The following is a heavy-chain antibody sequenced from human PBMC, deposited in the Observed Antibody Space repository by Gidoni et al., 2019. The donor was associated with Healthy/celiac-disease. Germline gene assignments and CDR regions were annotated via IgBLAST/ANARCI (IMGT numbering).Heavy chain of an antibody. Sequence: QVQLVESGGGVVQPGRSLRLSCAASGFPFSSYAMHWVRQAPGKGLEWVAVISYDGSNKYYADSVKGRFTISRDNSKNTLYLQMNSLRAEDTAVYYCARDGGYYYDSSGYLDYWGQGTLVTVSS. V-gene: IGHV3-30*04. CDR2: ISYDGSNK. CDR3: ARDGGYYYDSSGYLDY. J-gene: IGHJ4*02. CDR1: GFPFSSYA. D-gene: IGHD3-22*01.